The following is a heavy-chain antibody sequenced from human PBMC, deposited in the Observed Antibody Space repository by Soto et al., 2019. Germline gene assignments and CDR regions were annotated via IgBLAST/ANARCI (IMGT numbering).Heavy chain of an antibody. J-gene: IGHJ5*02. CDR3: ARGQRFSDWFDP. CDR1: GGAISTYY. D-gene: IGHD3-3*01. CDR2: IYSSGST. V-gene: IGHV4-4*07. Sequence: PSETLSLTCTVSGGAISTYYWTWIRQPAGKGLEWIGRIYSSGSTKYNPSLQSRVTMSLDTSNNQFSLRLTSVTAADTAVYYCARGQRFSDWFDPWGQGTVVTVSS.